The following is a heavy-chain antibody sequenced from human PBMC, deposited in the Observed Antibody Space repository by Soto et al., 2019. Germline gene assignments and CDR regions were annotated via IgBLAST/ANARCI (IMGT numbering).Heavy chain of an antibody. V-gene: IGHV4-39*07. CDR2: IYYSGST. D-gene: IGHD7-27*01. J-gene: IGHJ2*01. CDR1: GDSISSSSYY. Sequence: SETLSLTCTVSGDSISSSSYYWGWIRQPPGKGLEWIGSIYYSGSTYYNPSLKSRVTISVDTSKNQFSLKLSSVTAADTAVYYCARELTGDATRGWYFDLWGRGTLVTVSS. CDR3: ARELTGDATRGWYFDL.